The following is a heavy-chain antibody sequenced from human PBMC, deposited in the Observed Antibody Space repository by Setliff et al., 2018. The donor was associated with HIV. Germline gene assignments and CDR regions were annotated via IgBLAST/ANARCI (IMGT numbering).Heavy chain of an antibody. J-gene: IGHJ4*02. V-gene: IGHV3-23*01. Sequence: GGSLRLSCAASGFTFSSYAMSWVRQAPGKGLEWVSAISGSGGSTYYADSVKGRFTISRDNSKNTLYLQINSLRAEDTAVYYCARVRGRGYYTLLYYFDDWGQGTLVTVSS. CDR1: GFTFSSYA. CDR2: ISGSGGST. D-gene: IGHD3-3*01. CDR3: ARVRGRGYYTLLYYFDD.